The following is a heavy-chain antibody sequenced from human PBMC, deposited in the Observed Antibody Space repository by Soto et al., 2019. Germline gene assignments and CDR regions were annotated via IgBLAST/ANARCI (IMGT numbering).Heavy chain of an antibody. J-gene: IGHJ3*02. CDR1: GYTFTSYV. D-gene: IGHD3-9*01. CDR3: ATDRFDYDILIPTPDNGYDI. V-gene: IGHV1-18*01. Sequence: ASVRLSCKASGYTFTSYVISLLRHARGQGLEWMGWISAYNGNTNYAQKLPRRVPMTTATSTSTAYMELRSLRSDDTDVYYCATDRFDYDILIPTPDNGYDIWGQTPMVTAS. CDR2: ISAYNGNT.